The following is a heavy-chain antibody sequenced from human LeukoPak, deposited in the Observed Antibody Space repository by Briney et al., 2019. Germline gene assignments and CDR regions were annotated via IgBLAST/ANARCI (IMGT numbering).Heavy chain of an antibody. J-gene: IGHJ4*02. CDR3: ARVGDY. V-gene: IGHV1-69*13. CDR2: IIPIFGTA. D-gene: IGHD3-10*01. Sequence: ASVKVSCKASGYTFTSYGISWVRQAPGQGLEWMGGIIPIFGTANYAQKFQGRVTITADESTSTAYMELSSLRSEDTAVYYCARVGDYWGQGTLVTVSS. CDR1: GYTFTSYG.